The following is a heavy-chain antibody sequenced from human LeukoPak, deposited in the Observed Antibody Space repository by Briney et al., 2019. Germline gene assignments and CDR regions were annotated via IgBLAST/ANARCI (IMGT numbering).Heavy chain of an antibody. J-gene: IGHJ4*02. CDR1: GFTFSDYY. CDR2: ISSSDSTI. D-gene: IGHD2-15*01. V-gene: IGHV3-11*04. CDR3: VGCSGGTCSDFDY. Sequence: GGSLRLSCAASGFTFSDYYMSWIRQAPGKGLEWVSYISSSDSTIYYADSVKGRFTISRDNAKNSLYLQMSSLRAEDTAVYYCVGCSGGTCSDFDYWGRGTLVTVSS.